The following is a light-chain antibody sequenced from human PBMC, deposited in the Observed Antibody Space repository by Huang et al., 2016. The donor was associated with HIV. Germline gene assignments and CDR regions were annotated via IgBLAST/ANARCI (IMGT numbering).Light chain of an antibody. CDR2: DAS. Sequence: EIVMTQSPATLSVSPGERATLSCRASQNITRLAWYQHKPGQAPRLLIYDASSRATGVPARFSGGGSGTGFTLTVSSLQSDDFALYYCQQYDDWPPWTFGQGTQVDMK. CDR1: QNITR. CDR3: QQYDDWPPWT. V-gene: IGKV3-15*01. J-gene: IGKJ1*01.